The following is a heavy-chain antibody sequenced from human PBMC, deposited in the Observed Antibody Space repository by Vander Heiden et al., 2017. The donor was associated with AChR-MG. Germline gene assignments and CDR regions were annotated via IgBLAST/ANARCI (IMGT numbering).Heavy chain of an antibody. J-gene: IGHJ4*02. D-gene: IGHD2-2*01. CDR2: ISGSGGST. CDR1: GFTFSSYA. Sequence: EVQLLESGGGLVQPGGSLRLSCAASGFTFSSYAMSWVRQAPGKGLEWVSAISGSGGSTYYADSVKGRFTISRDNSKNTLYLQMNSLRAEDTAVYYCAKGEPGYCSSTSCYDVFDYWGQGTLVTVSS. V-gene: IGHV3-23*01. CDR3: AKGEPGYCSSTSCYDVFDY.